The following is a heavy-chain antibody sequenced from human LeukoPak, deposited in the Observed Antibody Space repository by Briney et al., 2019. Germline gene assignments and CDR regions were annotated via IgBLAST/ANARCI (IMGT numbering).Heavy chain of an antibody. CDR3: ARRDSSGYYFTLWGPPPDHGAFDI. J-gene: IGHJ3*02. CDR2: IYYSGST. CDR1: GGSVSSGSYY. D-gene: IGHD3-22*01. V-gene: IGHV4-61*01. Sequence: PSETLSLTCTVSGGSVSSGSYYWSWIRQPPGKGLEWVGYIYYSGSTNYNPPLKSRVTISVDTSKNQFSLKLSSVTAADTAVYYCARRDSSGYYFTLWGPPPDHGAFDIWGQGTMVTVSS.